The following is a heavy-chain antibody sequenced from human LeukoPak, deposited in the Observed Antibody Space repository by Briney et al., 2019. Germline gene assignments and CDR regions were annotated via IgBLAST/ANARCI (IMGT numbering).Heavy chain of an antibody. D-gene: IGHD2-21*02. V-gene: IGHV1-69*13. CDR3: ARGPDCGGDCYSDY. CDR2: IIPIFGTA. CDR1: GGTFSSYA. J-gene: IGHJ4*02. Sequence: SVKGSCKASGGTFSSYAISWVRQAPGQGLEWMGGIIPIFGTANHAQKFQGRVTITADESTSTAYMELSSLRSEDTAVYYCARGPDCGGDCYSDYWGQGTLVTVSS.